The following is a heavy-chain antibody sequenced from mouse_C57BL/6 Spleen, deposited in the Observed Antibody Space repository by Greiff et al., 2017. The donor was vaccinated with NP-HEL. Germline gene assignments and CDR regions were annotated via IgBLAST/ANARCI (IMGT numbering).Heavy chain of an antibody. D-gene: IGHD1-1*01. Sequence: VQLQQSGAELARPGASVKMSCKASGYTFTSYTMHWVKQRPGQGLEWIGYINPSSGYTKYNQKFKDKATLTADKSSSTAYMQLSSLTSEDSAVXYCAREVLRGDYFDYWGQGTTLTVSS. CDR3: AREVLRGDYFDY. CDR1: GYTFTSYT. V-gene: IGHV1-4*01. CDR2: INPSSGYT. J-gene: IGHJ2*01.